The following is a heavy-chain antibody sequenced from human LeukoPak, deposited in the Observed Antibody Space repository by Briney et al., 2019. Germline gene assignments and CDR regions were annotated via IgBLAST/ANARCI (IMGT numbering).Heavy chain of an antibody. V-gene: IGHV1-69*06. Sequence: SVKVSCKASGYSFSNYGINWVRQAPGQGLEWMGGIIPIFGTANYAQKFQGRVTITADKSTSTAYMELSSLRSEDTALYYCAREGIKGRFVLTLDYWGLGTLVTVSS. CDR2: IIPIFGTA. J-gene: IGHJ4*02. D-gene: IGHD3-3*01. CDR3: AREGIKGRFVLTLDY. CDR1: GYSFSNYG.